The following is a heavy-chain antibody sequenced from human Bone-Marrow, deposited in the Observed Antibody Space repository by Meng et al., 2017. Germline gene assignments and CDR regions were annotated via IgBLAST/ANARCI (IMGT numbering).Heavy chain of an antibody. J-gene: IGHJ4*02. CDR3: ARGGRYSSGWSDY. CDR2: INAGNGNT. D-gene: IGHD6-19*01. V-gene: IGHV1-3*01. CDR1: GYTFTRYA. Sequence: VHAGQAGAEVKKPGASVKFSCKASGYTFTRYAMHWVRQAPGQRLEWMGWINAGNGNTKYSQKFQGRVTINRDTSESTAYMELSSLRSEDTAVYYCARGGRYSSGWSDYWGQGTLVTVSS.